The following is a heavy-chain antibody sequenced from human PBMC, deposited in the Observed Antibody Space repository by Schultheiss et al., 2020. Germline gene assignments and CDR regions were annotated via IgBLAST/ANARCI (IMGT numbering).Heavy chain of an antibody. CDR2: MNPNSGNT. D-gene: IGHD3-9*01. V-gene: IGHV1-8*02. Sequence: ASVKVSCKASGGTFSSYAISWVRQATGQGLEWMGWMNPNSGNTGYAQKFQGRVTMTRNTSISTAYMELSSLRSEDTAVYYCARGAYDILTDSFWFDPWGQGTLVTVSS. CDR1: GGTFSSYA. CDR3: ARGAYDILTDSFWFDP. J-gene: IGHJ5*02.